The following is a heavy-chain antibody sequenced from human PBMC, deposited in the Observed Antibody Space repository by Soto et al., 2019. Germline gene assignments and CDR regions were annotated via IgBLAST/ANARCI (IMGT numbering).Heavy chain of an antibody. CDR2: MNPNSGNT. J-gene: IGHJ4*02. CDR1: GYTFTSYD. V-gene: IGHV1-8*01. Sequence: QVQLVQSGAEVKKSGASVKVSCKASGYTFTSYDINWVRQATGQGLEWMGWMNPNSGNTGYAQKFQGRVTMTRNTSISTAYMELSSLRSGDTAVYYCARGGVFFFAAPTNPFDYWGQGTLVTVSS. D-gene: IGHD3-10*01. CDR3: ARGGVFFFAAPTNPFDY.